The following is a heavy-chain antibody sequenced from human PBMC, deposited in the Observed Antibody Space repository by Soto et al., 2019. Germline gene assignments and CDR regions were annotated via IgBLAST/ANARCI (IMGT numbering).Heavy chain of an antibody. V-gene: IGHV4-34*01. J-gene: IGHJ5*02. Sequence: SETLSLTCAVCGGSFSGYYWSWIRQPPGKGLEWIGEINHSGSTNYNPSLKSRVTISVDTSKNQFSLKLSSVTAADTAVYYCARGLCIVGATTGHWFYPWGQGTLVTVSS. CDR3: ARGLCIVGATTGHWFYP. CDR1: GGSFSGYY. CDR2: INHSGST. D-gene: IGHD1-26*01.